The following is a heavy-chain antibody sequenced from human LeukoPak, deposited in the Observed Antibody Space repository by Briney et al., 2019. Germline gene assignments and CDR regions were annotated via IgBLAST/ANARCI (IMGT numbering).Heavy chain of an antibody. CDR1: GYTFSSND. CDR2: MNPHSGNT. Sequence: GASVKVSCKASGYTFSSNDINWVRQATGQGLEWMGWMNPHSGNTGYAQKFQGRVTITRNSSISTAYMELSRLRSEDTAVYYCARGRVGRITMVRGVIRTYTLGYWGQGTLVTVSS. V-gene: IGHV1-8*01. J-gene: IGHJ4*02. CDR3: ARGRVGRITMVRGVIRTYTLGY. D-gene: IGHD3-10*01.